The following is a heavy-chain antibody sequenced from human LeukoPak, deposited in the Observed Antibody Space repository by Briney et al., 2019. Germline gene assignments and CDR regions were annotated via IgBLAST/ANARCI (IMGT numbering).Heavy chain of an antibody. CDR1: GYTFTSYG. J-gene: IGHJ4*02. CDR2: ISAYNGNT. Sequence: ASVKVSCKASGYTFTSYGISWVRQAPGQGLEWMGWISAYNGNTNYAQKLQGSVTMNTDTSTSTAYMELRRLRADDAAVYYCARDSGKWLRPGMIDYWGQGTLVTVSS. V-gene: IGHV1-18*04. CDR3: ARDSGKWLRPGMIDY. D-gene: IGHD5-12*01.